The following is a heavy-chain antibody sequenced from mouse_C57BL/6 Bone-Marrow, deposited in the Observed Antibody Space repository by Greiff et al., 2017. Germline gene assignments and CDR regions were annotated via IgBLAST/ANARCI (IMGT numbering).Heavy chain of an antibody. CDR3: ARSRDYGYWYFDV. Sequence: EVKLVESGPGLAKPSQTLSLTCSVTGYSITSDYWNWIRKFPGNKLEYMGYISYSGSTYYNPSLKSRISITRDTSKNQYYLQLNSVTTEDTATYYCARSRDYGYWYFDVWGTGTTVTVSS. CDR1: GYSITSDY. CDR2: ISYSGST. J-gene: IGHJ1*03. D-gene: IGHD2-4*01. V-gene: IGHV3-8*01.